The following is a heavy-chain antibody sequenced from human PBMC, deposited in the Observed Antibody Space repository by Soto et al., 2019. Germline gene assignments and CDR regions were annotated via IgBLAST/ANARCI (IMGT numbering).Heavy chain of an antibody. J-gene: IGHJ4*02. CDR1: GFSLTTRDVG. Sequence: QITLEESGPTLVKPTQTLPLTCAFSGFSLTTRDVGVGWIRQPPGKALEWLALIYWDDDERYSPSLKSRLTITKDTSNNQVVLTMTNMDPVDAATYYCVRASGGGNSAYFDYWGQGTLVTVSS. CDR2: IYWDDDE. V-gene: IGHV2-5*02. CDR3: VRASGGGNSAYFDY. D-gene: IGHD2-21*02.